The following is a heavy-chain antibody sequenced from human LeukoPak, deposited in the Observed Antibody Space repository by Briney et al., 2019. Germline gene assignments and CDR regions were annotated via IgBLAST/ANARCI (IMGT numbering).Heavy chain of an antibody. V-gene: IGHV3-30-3*01. CDR3: ARADYASIVGATGPVDY. CDR2: ISYDGSNK. CDR1: GFIFSTYA. Sequence: TGGSLRLSCAASGFIFSTYAMHWVRQAPGKGLEWVAVISYDGSNKYYADSVKGRFTISRDNSKNTLDLQMSSLRLEDTAVYYCARADYASIVGATGPVDYWGQGTLVTVSS. D-gene: IGHD1-26*01. J-gene: IGHJ4*02.